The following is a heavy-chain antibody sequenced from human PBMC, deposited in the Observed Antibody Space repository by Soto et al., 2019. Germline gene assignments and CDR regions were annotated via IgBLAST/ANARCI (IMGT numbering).Heavy chain of an antibody. J-gene: IGHJ4*02. Sequence: SGPTLVKPTHTLTLTCTFSGFSLSTSGVGGGWIRQPPGKALEWLVLIYWNDDKRYSPSLKSRLTINKDTSKNQVVLTMTNMDPVDTAAYYGAHTASGYYYGVFDYWGQGTLVTVSS. D-gene: IGHD3-22*01. CDR3: AHTASGYYYGVFDY. CDR1: GFSLSTSGVG. CDR2: IYWNDDK. V-gene: IGHV2-5*01.